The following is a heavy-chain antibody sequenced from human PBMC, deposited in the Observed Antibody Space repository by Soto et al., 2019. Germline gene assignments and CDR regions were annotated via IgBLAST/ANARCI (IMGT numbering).Heavy chain of an antibody. V-gene: IGHV4-28*01. D-gene: IGHD2-2*01. CDR1: GYSISTNNW. CDR2: IYYTGST. CDR3: AMDSPDRCISTSCYTGWFDP. J-gene: IGHJ5*02. Sequence: PPETLSLTCAVSGYSISTNNWWGWIQQPPGKGLEWIGYIYYTGSTYYNPPLKSRVTISVDTSKNQFSLKLSSVTAADTAVYYCAMDSPDRCISTSCYTGWFDPWAQGTLVTVSS.